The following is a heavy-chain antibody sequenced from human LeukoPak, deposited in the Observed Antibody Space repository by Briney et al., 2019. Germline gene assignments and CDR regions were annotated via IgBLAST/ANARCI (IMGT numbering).Heavy chain of an antibody. D-gene: IGHD4-17*01. CDR2: IFYSGST. CDR1: GGSLSSYY. CDR3: ARDHNGDYVVDY. V-gene: IGHV4-59*01. J-gene: IGHJ4*02. Sequence: SETLSLTCTVSGGSLSSYYWSWIRQPPGKGLEWIGYIFYSGSTNYNPSLKSRVTISVDTSKNQFSLELNSVTAADTAVYYCARDHNGDYVVDYWGQGTLVTVSS.